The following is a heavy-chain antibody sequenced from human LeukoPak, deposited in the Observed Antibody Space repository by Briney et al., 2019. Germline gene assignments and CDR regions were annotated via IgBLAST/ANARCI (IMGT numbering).Heavy chain of an antibody. CDR1: GFTFSSYA. V-gene: IGHV3-23*01. Sequence: GGSLRLSCAASGFTFSSYAMSWVRQAPGKGLEWVSAISGSGGSTYYADSVKGRFTISRDNSKNTLYLQMISLRAEDTAVYYCAKDNRWVAVAGVFDYWGQGTLVTVPS. J-gene: IGHJ4*02. CDR2: ISGSGGST. D-gene: IGHD6-19*01. CDR3: AKDNRWVAVAGVFDY.